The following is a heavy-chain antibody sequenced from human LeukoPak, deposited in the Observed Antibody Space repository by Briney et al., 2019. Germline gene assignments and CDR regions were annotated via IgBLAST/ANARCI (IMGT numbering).Heavy chain of an antibody. Sequence: SETLSLTCTVSGGSISSYYWSWIRQPPGKGLEWIGYIYYSGRTNYNPSLKSRVTISVDTSKHQFSLKLSSVTAADTAVYYCARQDYYYYGMDVWGQGTTVTVSS. CDR3: ARQDYYYYGMDV. J-gene: IGHJ6*02. CDR1: GGSISSYY. CDR2: IYYSGRT. V-gene: IGHV4-59*08.